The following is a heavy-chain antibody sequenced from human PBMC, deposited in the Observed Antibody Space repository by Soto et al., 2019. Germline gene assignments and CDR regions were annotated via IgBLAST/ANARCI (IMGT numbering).Heavy chain of an antibody. V-gene: IGHV4-34*01. D-gene: IGHD1-7*01. CDR1: GGSFSGYY. CDR3: GTGTTRPYYFDY. J-gene: IGHJ4*02. CDR2: INHSGST. Sequence: SETLSLTCAVYGGSFSGYYWSWIRQPPGKGLEWIGEINHSGSTNYNPSLKSRVTISVDTSKNQFSLKLSSVTAADTAVYYCGTGTTRPYYFDYWGQGTLVTVSS.